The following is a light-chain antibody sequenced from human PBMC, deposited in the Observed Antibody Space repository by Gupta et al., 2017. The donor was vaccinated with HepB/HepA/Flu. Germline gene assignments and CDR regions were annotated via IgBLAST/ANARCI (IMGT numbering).Light chain of an antibody. J-gene: IGLJ1*01. CDR3: QSYDSSLSGYV. CDR2: GNS. V-gene: IGLV1-40*01. Sequence: QSVLTQPPAVSGAPGQRVTISCSGSSSNIGAGYDVHWYQQRQGKDPKLLIYGNSNRPSGVPDRISGSKSVTSASLAITGLQAEDEADYYCQSYDSSLSGYVFGTGTKVTVL. CDR1: SSNIGAGYD.